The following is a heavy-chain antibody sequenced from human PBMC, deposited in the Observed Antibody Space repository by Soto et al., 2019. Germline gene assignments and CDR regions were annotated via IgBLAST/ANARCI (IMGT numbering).Heavy chain of an antibody. CDR1: GGSISTVNYW. V-gene: IGHV4-30-4*01. Sequence: QVQLQESGPGLVKPSQTLSLTCTVSGGSISTVNYWWIWIRQSPDMGLEGIGHIYNGGSTYNNPSLESRVTMSVDTSKNQLTLTLSSVSAADTAVYYCARGPSGDKVDSWGQGTLVTVSS. CDR3: ARGPSGDKVDS. D-gene: IGHD7-27*01. J-gene: IGHJ4*02. CDR2: IYNGGST.